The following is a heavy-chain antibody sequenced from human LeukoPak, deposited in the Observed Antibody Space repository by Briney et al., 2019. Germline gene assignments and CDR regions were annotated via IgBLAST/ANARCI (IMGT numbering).Heavy chain of an antibody. V-gene: IGHV3-23*01. CDR1: GFSFNNYA. CDR3: AKAGEYCPDGSCYSENYYFDY. J-gene: IGHJ4*02. D-gene: IGHD2-15*01. CDR2: ITCSGGST. Sequence: PGGSLRLSCEASGFSFNNYAMNWVRQAPGRGLEWVSGITCSGGSTYYSVKGRFTISRDNSKNTLFLQMSNLRAEDTAVYYCAKAGEYCPDGSCYSENYYFDYWGQGTLVTVSS.